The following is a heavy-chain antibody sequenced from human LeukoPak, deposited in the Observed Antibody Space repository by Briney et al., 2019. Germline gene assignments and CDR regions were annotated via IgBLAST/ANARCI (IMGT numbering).Heavy chain of an antibody. CDR3: ARDRVSMIRGVTALDY. CDR2: ISSSSSYI. D-gene: IGHD3-10*01. V-gene: IGHV3-21*01. J-gene: IGHJ4*02. CDR1: GFTSSSYG. Sequence: GGSLRLSCAASGFTSSSYGMNWVRQAPGKGLEWVSSISSSSSYIYYADSVKGRFTISRDNAKNSLYLQMNSLRAEDTAVYYCARDRVSMIRGVTALDYWGQGTLVTVSS.